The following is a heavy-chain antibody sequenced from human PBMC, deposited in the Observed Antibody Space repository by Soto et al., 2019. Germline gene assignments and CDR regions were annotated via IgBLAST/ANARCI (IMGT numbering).Heavy chain of an antibody. CDR3: ARGSSGWWVDY. Sequence: EVQLLESGGGLVQPGGSLRLSCTASGFTFSSYGMNWVRQAPGKGLEWVSATGDGGTYYADSVRGRFTISRDDSKNTLLLQMNSLTADDTAVYYCARGSSGWWVDYWGQGTLVTVSS. J-gene: IGHJ4*02. CDR1: GFTFSSYG. CDR2: TGDGGT. D-gene: IGHD6-19*01. V-gene: IGHV3-23*01.